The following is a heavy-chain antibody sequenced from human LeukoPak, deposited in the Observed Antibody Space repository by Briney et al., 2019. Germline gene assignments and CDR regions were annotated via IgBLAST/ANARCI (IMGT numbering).Heavy chain of an antibody. J-gene: IGHJ6*03. V-gene: IGHV3-33*01. CDR1: GFTFSLYV. Sequence: PGRSLRLSCAASGFTFSLYVMHWVRQAPGKGLDWVAVIWYDSSYIYYSDSVKGRFTISRDNSKNTMYLQMNSLRSEDTAVYYCATDLYCSGGSCYGYYYMDVWGKGTTVTVSS. CDR3: ATDLYCSGGSCYGYYYMDV. CDR2: IWYDSSYI. D-gene: IGHD2-15*01.